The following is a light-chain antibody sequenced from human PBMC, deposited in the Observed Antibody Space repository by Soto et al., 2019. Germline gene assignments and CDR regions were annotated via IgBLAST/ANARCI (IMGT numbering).Light chain of an antibody. J-gene: IGKJ5*01. CDR3: QQYGSFSIT. Sequence: EIVLTQSPGTLSLSPGERATLSCRASQSVSSTYLAWYQQKPGQAPRLLIYGASSRATGIPDRFSGSGSGTDFTLTISRLEPEDFALYYCQQYGSFSITFGQGTRLEIK. V-gene: IGKV3-20*01. CDR2: GAS. CDR1: QSVSSTY.